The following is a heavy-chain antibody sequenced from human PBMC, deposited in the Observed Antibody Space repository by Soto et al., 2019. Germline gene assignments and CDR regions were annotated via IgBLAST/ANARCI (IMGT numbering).Heavy chain of an antibody. CDR1: GGTFSSYT. CDR3: ARQGGTVTSRGDYWYFDL. J-gene: IGHJ2*01. Sequence: QVQLVQSGAEVKKPGSSVKVSCKASGGTFSSYTISWVRQAPGQGLEWMGRIIPILGIANYAQKFQGRVTITADKSTSTAYMELSSLRSEDTAVYYCARQGGTVTSRGDYWYFDLWGRGTLVTVSS. V-gene: IGHV1-69*02. CDR2: IIPILGIA. D-gene: IGHD4-17*01.